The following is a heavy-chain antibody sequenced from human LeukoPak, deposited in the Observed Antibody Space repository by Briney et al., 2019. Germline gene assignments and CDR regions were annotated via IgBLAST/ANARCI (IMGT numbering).Heavy chain of an antibody. CDR2: ISAYNGNT. Sequence: ASVKVSCKASGYTFTSYGISWVRQAPAQGLEWMGWISAYNGNTNYAQKLQGRVTMTTDTSTSTAYMELRSLRSEDTAVYYCARAYSSGWYVDYWGQGTLVTVSS. J-gene: IGHJ4*02. D-gene: IGHD6-19*01. CDR1: GYTFTSYG. V-gene: IGHV1-18*01. CDR3: ARAYSSGWYVDY.